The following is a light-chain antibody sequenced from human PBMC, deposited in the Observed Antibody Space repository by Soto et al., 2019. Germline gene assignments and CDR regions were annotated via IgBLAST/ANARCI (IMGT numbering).Light chain of an antibody. CDR1: SSDVGGYNY. J-gene: IGLJ2*01. V-gene: IGLV2-11*01. Sequence: QSALTQPRSVSGSPGQSVTISCTGTSSDVGGYNYVSWYQQHPDKAPKVMIYDVSKRPSGVPDRFSGSKSGNTASLTISGLQAEDEADYYCCSYAGRYGLVFGGGTKLTVL. CDR3: CSYAGRYGLV. CDR2: DVS.